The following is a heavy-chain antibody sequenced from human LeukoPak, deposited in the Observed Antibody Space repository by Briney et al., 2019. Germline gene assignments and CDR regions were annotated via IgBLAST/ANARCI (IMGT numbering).Heavy chain of an antibody. CDR1: GFTFSSYA. CDR3: ARGNEGFDY. V-gene: IGHV3-30-3*01. D-gene: IGHD1-1*01. CDR2: ISYDGSNK. J-gene: IGHJ4*02. Sequence: GGSLRLSCAASGFTFSSYAMHWVRQAPGKGLEWVAVISYDGSNKYYADSVKGRFTISRDNSKNTLYLQMNSLRAEDTAVYYCARGNEGFDYWGQGTLVTVSS.